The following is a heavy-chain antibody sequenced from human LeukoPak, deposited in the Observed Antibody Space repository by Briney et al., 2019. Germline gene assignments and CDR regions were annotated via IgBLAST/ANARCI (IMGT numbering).Heavy chain of an antibody. D-gene: IGHD3-3*01. CDR1: GGSISSYH. J-gene: IGHJ4*02. V-gene: IGHV4-59*12. Sequence: SETLSLTCTVSGGSISSYHWSWIRQPPGKGLEWIGYIYYSGSTNYNPSLKSRVTISVDTSKNQFSLKLSSVTAADTAVYYCARDFWSGYYFDWGQGTLVTVSS. CDR2: IYYSGST. CDR3: ARDFWSGYYFD.